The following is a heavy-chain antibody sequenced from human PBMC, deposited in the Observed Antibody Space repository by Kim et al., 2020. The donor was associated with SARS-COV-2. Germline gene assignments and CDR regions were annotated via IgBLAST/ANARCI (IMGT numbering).Heavy chain of an antibody. CDR3: AREAPYCSGGSCYFGYFDY. V-gene: IGHV3-33*01. Sequence: GGSLRLSCAASGFTFSSYGMHWVRQAPGKGLEWVAVIWYDGSNKYYADSVKGRFTISRDNSKNTLYLQMNSLRAEDTAVYYCAREAPYCSGGSCYFGYFDYWGQGALGTLSS. J-gene: IGHJ4*02. CDR1: GFTFSSYG. D-gene: IGHD2-15*01. CDR2: IWYDGSNK.